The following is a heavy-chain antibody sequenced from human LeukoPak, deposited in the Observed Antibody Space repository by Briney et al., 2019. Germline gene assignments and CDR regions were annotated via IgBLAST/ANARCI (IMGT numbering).Heavy chain of an antibody. D-gene: IGHD2-15*01. CDR2: ISYDGSNK. V-gene: IGHV3-30-3*01. J-gene: IGHJ4*02. Sequence: PGGPLRLSCAASGFTFSSYAMHWVRQAPGKGLEWVAVISYDGSNKYYADSVKGRFTISRDNSKNTLYLQVNSLRAEDTAVYYCARADPYCSGGSCSSFAYWGQGTLVTVSS. CDR3: ARADPYCSGGSCSSFAY. CDR1: GFTFSSYA.